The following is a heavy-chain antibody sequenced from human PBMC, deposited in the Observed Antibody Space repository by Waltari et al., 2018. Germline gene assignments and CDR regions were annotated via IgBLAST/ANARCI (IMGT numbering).Heavy chain of an antibody. CDR1: GFTFSSYE. CDR3: ARDTGPRQGAFDI. D-gene: IGHD2-8*02. Sequence: EVQLVESGGGLVQPGGSLRLSCAASGFTFSSYEMHWVRQAPGKGLEWGTYFSRSCSTIYYADSVKGRFTISRDNAKNSLYLQMNSLRAEDTAVYYCARDTGPRQGAFDIWGQGTMVTVSS. J-gene: IGHJ3*02. CDR2: FSRSCSTI. V-gene: IGHV3-48*03.